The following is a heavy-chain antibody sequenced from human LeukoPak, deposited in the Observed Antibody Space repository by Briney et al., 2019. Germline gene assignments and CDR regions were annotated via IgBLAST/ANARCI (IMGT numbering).Heavy chain of an antibody. V-gene: IGHV1-2*02. CDR3: ARERYTAYGNFDD. CDR2: INPNSGDT. D-gene: IGHD5-12*01. J-gene: IGHJ4*02. CDR1: GYTFTNHP. Sequence: GASVKVSCKASGYTFTNHPMHWVRQAPGQGLEWMGWINPNSGDTNYVQKFQGRVTMTRDPSISTAYMELSGLRADDTAVYYCARERYTAYGNFDDWGQGTQVTVSS.